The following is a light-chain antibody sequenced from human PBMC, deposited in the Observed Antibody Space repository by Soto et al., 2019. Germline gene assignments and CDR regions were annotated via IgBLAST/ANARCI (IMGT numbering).Light chain of an antibody. CDR2: AVT. CDR1: SSDVGGYDY. CDR3: SSYTTSSTVV. V-gene: IGLV2-14*03. Sequence: QSALTQPASVSGSPGQSITISCTGSSSDVGGYDYVCWYQQYPGKAPKLIIYAVTDRPSGVSNRFSGSKSGNTASLIISGLQAEYEADYYCSSYTTSSTVVFSGGTKLTVL. J-gene: IGLJ2*01.